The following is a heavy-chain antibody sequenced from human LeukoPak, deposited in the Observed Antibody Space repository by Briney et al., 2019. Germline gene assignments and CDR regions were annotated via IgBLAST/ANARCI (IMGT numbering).Heavy chain of an antibody. J-gene: IGHJ4*02. D-gene: IGHD6-13*01. CDR3: ARVAAAGIDWYYFDY. V-gene: IGHV1-8*01. CDR2: MNPNSGNI. CDR1: GYTFTSYD. Sequence: GASVKVSCKASGYTFTSYDINWVRQATGQGLEWMGWMNPNSGNIGYAQKFQGRVTMTRNTSISTAYMELSSLRSEDTAAYYCARVAAAGIDWYYFDYWGQGTLVTVSS.